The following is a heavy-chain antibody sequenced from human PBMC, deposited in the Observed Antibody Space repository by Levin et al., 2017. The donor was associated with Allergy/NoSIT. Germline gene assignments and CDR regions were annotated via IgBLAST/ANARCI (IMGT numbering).Heavy chain of an antibody. J-gene: IGHJ4*02. CDR1: GFTFSDYY. CDR3: ARSGDNFFDY. D-gene: IGHD3-9*01. CDR2: IRTDSTYT. V-gene: IGHV3-11*03. Sequence: GESLKISCAASGFTFSDYYMSWIRQAPGKGLEWLSYIRTDSTYTNYADSVKGRFTISRDNAKNSLYLQMNSLRAEDAAVYYCARSGDNFFDYWGQGTLVTVSS.